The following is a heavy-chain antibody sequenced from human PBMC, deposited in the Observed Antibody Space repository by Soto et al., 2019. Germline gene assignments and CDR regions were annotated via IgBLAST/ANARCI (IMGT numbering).Heavy chain of an antibody. CDR2: ISGDGSNE. V-gene: IGHV3-30-3*01. CDR1: GFTFINYA. D-gene: IGHD3-3*02. CDR3: ARHLSHLKSGWLDP. Sequence: GGSLRLSCAVSGFTFINYAIHWVRQAPGKGLEWVALISGDGSNEYYADSVKGRFTISRDNFRNTLYLHINSLRADDTALYYCARHLSHLKSGWLDPWGQGTLVTVSS. J-gene: IGHJ5*02.